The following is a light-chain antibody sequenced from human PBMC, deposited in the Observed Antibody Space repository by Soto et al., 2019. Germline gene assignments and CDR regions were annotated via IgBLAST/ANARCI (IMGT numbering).Light chain of an antibody. J-gene: IGKJ1*01. CDR2: KAS. V-gene: IGKV1-5*03. Sequence: DIQMTQSSCRLRVSIAAVAASFRMASQTISSWLAWYQQKPGKAPKLLIYKASTLKSGVPSRFSGSRSGTEFTLTISCLQSDDFAIYYCQRYNSYSEAFGQRTKVDI. CDR3: QRYNSYSEA. CDR1: QTISSW.